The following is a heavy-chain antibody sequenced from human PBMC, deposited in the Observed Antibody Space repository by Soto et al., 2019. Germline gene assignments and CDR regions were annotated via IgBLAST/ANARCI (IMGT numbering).Heavy chain of an antibody. CDR3: AVKYDILTGYHPWGAFDI. Sequence: EVQLVESGGGLVQPGGSLRLSCAASGFTFSSYSMNWVRQAPGKGLEWVSYISSSSSTIYYADSVKGRFTISRDNAKNSLCLPMNSLRDEDTAVYYCAVKYDILTGYHPWGAFDIWGQGTMVTVSS. J-gene: IGHJ3*02. CDR2: ISSSSSTI. V-gene: IGHV3-48*02. D-gene: IGHD3-9*01. CDR1: GFTFSSYS.